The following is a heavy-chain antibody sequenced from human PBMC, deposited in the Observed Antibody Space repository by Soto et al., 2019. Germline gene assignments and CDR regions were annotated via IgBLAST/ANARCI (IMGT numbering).Heavy chain of an antibody. CDR1: WLTFIGYS. J-gene: IGHJ4*01. CDR2: ISSSSSTI. V-gene: IGHV3-48*01. CDR3: ERARSTEPGLFEY. Sequence: GLHRLSWGAVWLTFIGYSSSWIRQAPGKGLEWVSYISSSSSTIYYADSVKGRFNTSRDNSKNTLYLQMNSLRAEDTAVYYCERARSTEPGLFEYWRLGTLVTVSS.